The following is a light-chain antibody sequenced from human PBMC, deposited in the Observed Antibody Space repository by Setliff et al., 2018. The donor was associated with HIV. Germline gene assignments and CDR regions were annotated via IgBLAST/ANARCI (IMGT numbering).Light chain of an antibody. Sequence: QSVLTQPASVSGSPGQSITISCTGTSXXVGRYNLVSWYQQHPGKAPKLMIYQATKRPSGVSNRFSGSKSGNTASPXISGLQAEAEADCYCCSNTGSNTYVFGTGTRSPS. J-gene: IGLJ1*01. CDR3: CSNTGSNTYV. CDR1: SXXVGRYNL. V-gene: IGLV2-23*01. CDR2: QAT.